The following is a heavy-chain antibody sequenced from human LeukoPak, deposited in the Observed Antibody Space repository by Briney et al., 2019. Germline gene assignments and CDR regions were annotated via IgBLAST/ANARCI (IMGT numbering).Heavy chain of an antibody. CDR2: IIPIFGTA. CDR1: GGTFSSYA. CDR3: AREDYTLPSNYYYYMDV. V-gene: IGHV1-69*05. J-gene: IGHJ6*03. Sequence: SVKVSCKASGGTFSSYAISWVRQAPGQGLEWMGGIIPIFGTANYAQKLQGRVTITTDESTSTAYMELSSLRSKDTAVYYRAREDYTLPSNYYYYMDVWGKGTTVTVSS. D-gene: IGHD3-3*01.